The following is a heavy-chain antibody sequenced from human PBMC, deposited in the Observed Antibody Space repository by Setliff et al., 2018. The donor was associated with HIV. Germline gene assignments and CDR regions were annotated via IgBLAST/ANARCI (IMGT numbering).Heavy chain of an antibody. J-gene: IGHJ4*02. CDR3: AREGRGDWSYYFDY. CDR1: GGSFSSHY. D-gene: IGHD2-21*02. CDR2: FYYSGST. V-gene: IGHV4-59*11. Sequence: PSETLSLTCTVSGGSFSSHYWSWIRQPPGKGLEWIGSFYYSGSTNNNPSLKSRVTISVDTSKNQFSLKLSSVTAADTAVYSWAREGRGDWSYYFDYWGQGTLVTVSS.